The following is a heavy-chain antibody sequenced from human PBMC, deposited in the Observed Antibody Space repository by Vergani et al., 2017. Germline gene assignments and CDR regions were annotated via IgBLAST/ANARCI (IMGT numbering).Heavy chain of an antibody. CDR1: GYTFTGYY. CDR3: ARDPRGPDYDGSGSYYPYNWFDP. J-gene: IGHJ5*02. CDR2: INPNSGGT. Sequence: QVQLVQSGAEVKKPGASVKVSCKASGYTFTGYYMHWVRQAPGQGLEWMGWINPNSGGTNYAQKFQGRVTMTRDTSTSTAYMELSSLRSEDTAVYYCARDPRGPDYDGSGSYYPYNWFDPWGQGTLVTVSS. V-gene: IGHV1-2*02. D-gene: IGHD3-10*01.